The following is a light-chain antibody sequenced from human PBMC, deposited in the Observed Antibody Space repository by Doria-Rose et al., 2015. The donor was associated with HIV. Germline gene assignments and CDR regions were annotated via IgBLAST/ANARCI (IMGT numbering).Light chain of an antibody. V-gene: IGKV3-20*01. CDR3: QQYGSSPRT. CDR2: GAS. Sequence: EIGLTQSPGTLSLSPGERATLSCRASQSVSSSYLAWYQQKPGQAPRLLIYGASSRATGIPDRFSGSGSGTDFTLTISRLEPEDFAVYYCQQYGSSPRTFGQGIKVEIK. CDR1: QSVSSSY. J-gene: IGKJ1*01.